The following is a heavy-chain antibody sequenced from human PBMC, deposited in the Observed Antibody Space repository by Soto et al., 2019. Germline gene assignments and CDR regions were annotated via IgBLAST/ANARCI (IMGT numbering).Heavy chain of an antibody. CDR3: ARDRISYYYYGMDV. CDR1: GFTFSNAW. D-gene: IGHD2-15*01. J-gene: IGHJ6*02. Sequence: EVQLVESGGGLVKPGGSLRLSCAASGFTFSNAWMSWVRQAPGKGLEWVGRIKSKTDGGTTDYAAPVKGRFTISRDNAKNSLYLQMNSLRAEDTAVYYCARDRISYYYYGMDVWGQGTTVTVSS. CDR2: IKSKTDGGTT. V-gene: IGHV3-15*01.